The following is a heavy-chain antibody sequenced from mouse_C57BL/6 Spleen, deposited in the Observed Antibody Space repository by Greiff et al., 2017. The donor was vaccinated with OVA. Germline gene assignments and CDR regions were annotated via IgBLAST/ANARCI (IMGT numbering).Heavy chain of an antibody. J-gene: IGHJ2*01. Sequence: EVQGVESGAGLVKPGGSLKLSCAASGFTFSSYAMSWVRQTPEKRLEWVAYISSGGDYIYYADTVKGRFTISRDNARNTLYLQMSSLKSEDTAMYYCTRGSYGSSPGFDYWGQGTTLTVSS. V-gene: IGHV5-9-1*02. CDR3: TRGSYGSSPGFDY. CDR2: ISSGGDYI. D-gene: IGHD1-1*01. CDR1: GFTFSSYA.